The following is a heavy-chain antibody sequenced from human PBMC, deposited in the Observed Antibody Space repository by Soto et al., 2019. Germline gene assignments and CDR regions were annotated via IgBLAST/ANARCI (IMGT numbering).Heavy chain of an antibody. Sequence: SETLSLTCAVSGGSICSGVYSWSWIRQPPGKGLEWIGYIYHSGSTYYNPSLKSRVTISEDRSKNQFSLKLSSVTAADTAMYHCMTHHGGWWGPGTLVTVSS. CDR3: MTHHGGW. J-gene: IGHJ4*02. CDR2: IYHSGST. D-gene: IGHD6-19*01. V-gene: IGHV4-30-2*01. CDR1: GGSICSGVYS.